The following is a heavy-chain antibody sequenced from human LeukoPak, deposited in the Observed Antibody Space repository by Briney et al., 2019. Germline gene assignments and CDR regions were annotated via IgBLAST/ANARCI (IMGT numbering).Heavy chain of an antibody. D-gene: IGHD3-10*01. V-gene: IGHV1-24*01. CDR3: ATEGKMVRGVYTDY. CDR2: FDPEDGET. J-gene: IGHJ4*02. Sequence: GASVKVSCKVSGYTLTELSMHWVRQAPGKGLEWMGRFDPEDGETIYAQKFQGRVIMTADTSTDTVHMELSSLRSEDTAVYYCATEGKMVRGVYTDYWGQGTLVTVSS. CDR1: GYTLTELS.